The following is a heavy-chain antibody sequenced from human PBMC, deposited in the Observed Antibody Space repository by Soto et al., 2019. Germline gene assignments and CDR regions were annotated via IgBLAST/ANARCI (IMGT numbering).Heavy chain of an antibody. CDR1: GGTFSSYA. V-gene: IGHV1-69*01. CDR3: ARVVVGYSSSWYYFDY. Sequence: QVQLVQSGAEVKKPGSSVKVSCKASGGTFSSYAISWLRQAPGQGLEWMGGIIPIFGTANYAQKFQGRVTITADESTSTAYMELSSLRSEDTAVYYCARVVVGYSSSWYYFDYWGQGTLVTVSS. CDR2: IIPIFGTA. J-gene: IGHJ4*02. D-gene: IGHD6-13*01.